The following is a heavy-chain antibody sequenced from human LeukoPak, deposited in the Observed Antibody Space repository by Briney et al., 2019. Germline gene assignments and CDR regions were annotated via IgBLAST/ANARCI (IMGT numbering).Heavy chain of an antibody. CDR2: INPNSGGT. J-gene: IGHJ4*02. CDR3: ARLTTVTKFDY. Sequence: ASVKVSCKASGYTFTGYYMHWVRQAPGQGLEWMGRINPNSGGTNYAQRFQGRVTMTRDTSISTAYMELSRLRSDDTAVYYCARLTTVTKFDYWGQGTLVTVSS. D-gene: IGHD4-11*01. CDR1: GYTFTGYY. V-gene: IGHV1-2*06.